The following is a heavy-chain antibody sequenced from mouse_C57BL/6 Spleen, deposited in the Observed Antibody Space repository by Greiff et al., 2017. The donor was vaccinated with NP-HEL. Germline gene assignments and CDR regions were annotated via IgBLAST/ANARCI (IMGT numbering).Heavy chain of an antibody. J-gene: IGHJ4*01. V-gene: IGHV5-17*01. CDR3: ARPEFYAMDY. Sequence: EVKVVESGGGLVKPGGSLKLSCAASGFTFSDYGMHWVRQAPEKGLEWVAYISSGSSTIYYADTVKGRFTISRDTAKNTLFLQMTSLRSEDTAMYYCARPEFYAMDYWGQGTSVTVSS. CDR1: GFTFSDYG. CDR2: ISSGSSTI.